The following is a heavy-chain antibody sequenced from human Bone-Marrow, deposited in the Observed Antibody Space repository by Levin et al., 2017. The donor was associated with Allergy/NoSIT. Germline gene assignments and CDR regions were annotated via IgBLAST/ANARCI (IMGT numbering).Heavy chain of an antibody. CDR1: GFTFSNYA. CDR3: ARWSSTSVENGYGLGYDIDV. CDR2: VAYDGGSI. V-gene: IGHV3-30*04. J-gene: IGHJ6*02. D-gene: IGHD6-19*01. Sequence: PGGSLRLSCAVSGFTFSNYAMHWVRQAPGKGLEWVAVVAYDGGSIYYADSVRGRCTISRDHSKNTLHLQMNSLRPEHTAVYFCARWSSTSVENGYGLGYDIDVWGQGTMVTVSS.